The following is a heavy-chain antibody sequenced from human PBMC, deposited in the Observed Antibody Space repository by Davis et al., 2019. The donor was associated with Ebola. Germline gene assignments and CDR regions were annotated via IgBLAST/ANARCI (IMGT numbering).Heavy chain of an antibody. V-gene: IGHV4-34*01. J-gene: IGHJ3*02. CDR2: INHSGST. D-gene: IGHD3-9*01. Sequence: SETLSLTCAVYGGSFSGYYWSWIRQPPGKGLEWIGEINHSGSTNYNPSLKSRVTISVDPSKNQFSLKLSSVTDADTAVYYCARGDWLRDAFDIWGQGTMVTVSS. CDR1: GGSFSGYY. CDR3: ARGDWLRDAFDI.